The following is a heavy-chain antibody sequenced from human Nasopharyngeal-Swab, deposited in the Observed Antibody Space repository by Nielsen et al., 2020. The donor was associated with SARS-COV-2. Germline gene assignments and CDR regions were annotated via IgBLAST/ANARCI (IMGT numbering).Heavy chain of an antibody. D-gene: IGHD1-20*01. CDR1: GFTFSSYE. J-gene: IGHJ4*02. CDR3: ARGTEYNWNDGRFDY. Sequence: GESLKIPCAASGFTFSSYEMNWVRQAPGKGLEWASYISSSGSTIYYADSVKGRFTISRDNAKNSLYLQMNSLRAEDTAVYYCARGTEYNWNDGRFDYWGQGTLVTVSS. V-gene: IGHV3-48*03. CDR2: ISSSGSTI.